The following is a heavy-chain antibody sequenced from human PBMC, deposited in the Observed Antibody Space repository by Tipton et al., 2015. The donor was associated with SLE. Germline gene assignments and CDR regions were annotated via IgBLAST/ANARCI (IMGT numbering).Heavy chain of an antibody. Sequence: TLSLTCTVSGGSISSSSYYWGWIRQPPGKGLEWIGSIYYSGSTYYNPSLKSRVTMSVDTSKNQFSLKLSSVTAADTAVYYCARGKSARSSFTFDPWGQGTLVTVSS. D-gene: IGHD6-6*01. CDR3: ARGKSARSSFTFDP. J-gene: IGHJ5*02. V-gene: IGHV4-39*07. CDR2: IYYSGST. CDR1: GGSISSSSYY.